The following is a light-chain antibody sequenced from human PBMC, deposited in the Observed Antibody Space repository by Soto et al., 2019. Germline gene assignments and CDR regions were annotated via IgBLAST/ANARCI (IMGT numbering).Light chain of an antibody. V-gene: IGLV2-11*01. CDR3: YSYDGSYPVV. Sequence: QSALTQPRSVSGSPGQSVTISCTGTSSDVGGYNYVSWYQQHPGKAPKLLIYYVSKRPSAVPDRFSGYKSGNTASLTIYGLQAEDAAAYYYYSYDGSYPVVFGGG. CDR2: YVS. J-gene: IGLJ2*01. CDR1: SSDVGGYNY.